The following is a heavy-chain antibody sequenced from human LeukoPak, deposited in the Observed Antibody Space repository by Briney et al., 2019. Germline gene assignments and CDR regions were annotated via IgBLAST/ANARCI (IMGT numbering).Heavy chain of an antibody. CDR3: ARGDPHADL. J-gene: IGHJ5*02. CDR2: ITISGHTK. V-gene: IGHV3-48*03. Sequence: PGGSLRLSCAASGFDLHTYEMNCVCQGPGRGLEWIADITISGHTKNYADSVKGRFTISRDSARTSLYLQMNSLRVEDTGVYFCARGDPHADLWGQGTLVTVSS. CDR1: GFDLHTYE.